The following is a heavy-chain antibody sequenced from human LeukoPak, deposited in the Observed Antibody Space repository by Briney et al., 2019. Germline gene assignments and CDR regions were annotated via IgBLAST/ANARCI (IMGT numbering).Heavy chain of an antibody. V-gene: IGHV4-31*03. Sequence: SETLSLTRTVSGGSISSGGYYWSWIRQHPGKGLEWIGYIYYSGSTYYNPSLKSRVTISVDTSKNQFSLKLSSVTAADTAVYYCARGARPRWFDPWGQGTLVTVSS. J-gene: IGHJ5*02. CDR2: IYYSGST. CDR1: GGSISSGGYY. D-gene: IGHD6-6*01. CDR3: ARGARPRWFDP.